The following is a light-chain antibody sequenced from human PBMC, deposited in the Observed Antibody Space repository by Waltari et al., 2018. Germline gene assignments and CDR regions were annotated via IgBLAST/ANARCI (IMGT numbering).Light chain of an antibody. V-gene: IGKV3-11*01. CDR2: GAS. J-gene: IGKJ1*01. CDR1: QSISSY. CDR3: QQRSGGPT. Sequence: EIVLTQSPGTLSLSPGEGATLSCRASQSISSYLEWYQQKPGQAPRLLIYGASNRATGIPARFSGSGSGTDFTLTISSLEPEDFAVYYCQQRSGGPTFGQGTKVEIK.